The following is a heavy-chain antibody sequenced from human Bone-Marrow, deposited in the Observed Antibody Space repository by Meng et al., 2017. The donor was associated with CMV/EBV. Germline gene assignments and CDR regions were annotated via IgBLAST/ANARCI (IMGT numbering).Heavy chain of an antibody. V-gene: IGHV3-48*04. D-gene: IGHD6-13*01. J-gene: IGHJ6*02. CDR1: GFTFSSYS. Sequence: GESLKISCAASGFTFSSYSMNWVRQAPGKGLEWVSYISSSSSTIYYADSVKGRFTISRDNAKNSLYLQMNSLRAEDTAVYYCARGGAAAGVYYYYYGMDVWGQGTTVTVSS. CDR2: ISSSSSTI. CDR3: ARGGAAAGVYYYYYGMDV.